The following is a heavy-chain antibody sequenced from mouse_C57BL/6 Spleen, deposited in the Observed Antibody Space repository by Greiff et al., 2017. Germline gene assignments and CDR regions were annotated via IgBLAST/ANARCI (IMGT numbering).Heavy chain of an antibody. V-gene: IGHV1-74*01. J-gene: IGHJ1*03. Sequence: QVQLQQPGAELVKPGASVKVSCKASGYTFTSYWMHWVKQRPGQGLEWIGRIHPSDSDTNYNQKFKGKATLTVDTSSSPAYMQLSSLTSEGSAVYYCAIEYSLYDYDGGYWYFDVWGTGTTVTVSS. D-gene: IGHD2-4*01. CDR2: IHPSDSDT. CDR1: GYTFTSYW. CDR3: AIEYSLYDYDGGYWYFDV.